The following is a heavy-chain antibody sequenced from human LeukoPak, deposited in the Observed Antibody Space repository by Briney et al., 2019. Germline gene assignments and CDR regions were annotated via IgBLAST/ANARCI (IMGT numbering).Heavy chain of an antibody. V-gene: IGHV4-34*01. CDR1: GGSFSGYY. D-gene: IGHD3-22*01. CDR3: TRDLGVYYYDTSGRFDP. Sequence: KPSETLSLTCAVYGGSFSGYYWSWIRQPPGKGLEWIGEINHSGSTNYNPSLKSRVTMSVDTSKNQFSLKLSSVTAADTAVYYCTRDLGVYYYDTSGRFDPWGQGILVTVSS. J-gene: IGHJ5*02. CDR2: INHSGST.